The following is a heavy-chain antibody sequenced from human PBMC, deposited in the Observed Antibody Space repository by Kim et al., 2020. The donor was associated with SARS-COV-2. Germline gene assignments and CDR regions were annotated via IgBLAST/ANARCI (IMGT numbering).Heavy chain of an antibody. CDR3: ASDSCSGGRCYSTWFDP. J-gene: IGHJ5*02. CDR2: INYSGIT. D-gene: IGHD2-15*01. CDR1: GDSISSYY. Sequence: SETLSLTCTVSGDSISSYYWSWIRQPPGKGLEWIGYINYSGITYYNSSLKSRVTISVDTSKNQFSLKLNSVTAADTAVYYCASDSCSGGRCYSTWFDPWGQGTLVTVSS. V-gene: IGHV4-59*13.